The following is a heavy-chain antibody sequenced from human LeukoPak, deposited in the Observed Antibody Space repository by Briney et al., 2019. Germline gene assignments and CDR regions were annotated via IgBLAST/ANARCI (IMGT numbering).Heavy chain of an antibody. D-gene: IGHD2-2*02. V-gene: IGHV3-30*18. CDR2: ISYDGSNK. J-gene: IGHJ4*02. CDR3: AKLLYGQSAGDFDY. Sequence: PGGSLRLSCAASGFTFSSYDMHWVRQAPGKGLEWVAVISYDGSNKYYADSVKGRFTISRDNSKNTLYLQMNSLRAEDTAVYYCAKLLYGQSAGDFDYWGQGTLVTVSS. CDR1: GFTFSSYD.